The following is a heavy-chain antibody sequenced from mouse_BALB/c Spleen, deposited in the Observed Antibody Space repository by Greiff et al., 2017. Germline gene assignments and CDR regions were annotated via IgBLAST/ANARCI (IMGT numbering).Heavy chain of an antibody. Sequence: DVQLVESGGGLVKPGGSLKLSCAASGFTFSSYAMPWVRQSPEKRLEWVAKISSGGSYTYYPDTVTGRFTISRDNAKNTLYLEMSSLRSEDTAMYYCARDGLGGYYAMDYWGQGTTVTVSS. CDR2: ISSGGSYT. CDR3: ARDGLGGYYAMDY. J-gene: IGHJ4*01. V-gene: IGHV5-9-4*01. CDR1: GFTFSSYA.